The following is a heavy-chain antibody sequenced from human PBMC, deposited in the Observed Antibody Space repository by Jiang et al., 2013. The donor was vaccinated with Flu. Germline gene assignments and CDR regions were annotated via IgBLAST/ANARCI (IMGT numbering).Heavy chain of an antibody. D-gene: IGHD3-10*01. CDR3: AKGHGPGSWLVDY. CDR1: GFTLSGYT. V-gene: IGHV3-48*02. Sequence: GGSLRLSCTTSGFTLSGYTMNWIRQTPRKGLEWISFINPGSDSVFYADSVEGRFTISRDNAHNSVYLQINNLRDEDTAVYHCAKGHGPGSWLVDYWGQGTLVTVSS. J-gene: IGHJ4*02. CDR2: INPGSDSV.